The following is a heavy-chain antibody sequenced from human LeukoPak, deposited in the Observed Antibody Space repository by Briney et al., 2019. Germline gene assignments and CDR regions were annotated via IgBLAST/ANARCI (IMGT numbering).Heavy chain of an antibody. J-gene: IGHJ4*02. D-gene: IGHD3-9*01. CDR3: ARDLSTRLRYFDWLPISGYFDY. V-gene: IGHV3-30*04. CDR1: GSTFSTDA. Sequence: GRSLRLSCAASGSTFSTDAMHWVRQAPGKGLEWVAVISDDGSKIYYADSVKGRFTISRDNSKNTLYLQMNSLRAEDTAVYYCARDLSTRLRYFDWLPISGYFDYWGQGTLVTVSS. CDR2: ISDDGSKI.